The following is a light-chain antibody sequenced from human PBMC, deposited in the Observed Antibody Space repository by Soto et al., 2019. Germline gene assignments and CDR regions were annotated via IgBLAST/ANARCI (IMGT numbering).Light chain of an antibody. CDR3: QQYASYSPYT. CDR2: EAS. Sequence: DIQMTQSPSTLSASVGDRVTITCRASQSVTSRLAWYQLKPGKAPKLLIHEASSLESGVPSRFSGSGSGTEFTLTISSLQPDDFATYYCQQYASYSPYTFGQGTNLEIK. J-gene: IGKJ2*01. V-gene: IGKV1-5*03. CDR1: QSVTSR.